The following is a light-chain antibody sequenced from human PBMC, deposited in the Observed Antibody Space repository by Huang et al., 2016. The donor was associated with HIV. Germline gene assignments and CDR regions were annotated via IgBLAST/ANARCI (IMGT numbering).Light chain of an antibody. Sequence: DIVLTQSPATLSLSLGERDTLSCRASQSVTSFLAWYQQKPGQAPRLLIYDTSQRATGIPARFRGSGSGTDCTLTISSLEPEDFAVYYCQHRSNWPPSYTFGQGTKLEIK. CDR2: DTS. CDR3: QHRSNWPPSYT. V-gene: IGKV3-11*01. CDR1: QSVTSF. J-gene: IGKJ2*01.